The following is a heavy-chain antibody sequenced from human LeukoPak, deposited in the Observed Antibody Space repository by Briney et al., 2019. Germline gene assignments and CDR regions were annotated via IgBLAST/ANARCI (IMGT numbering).Heavy chain of an antibody. CDR3: AKGPVAGTPPPYDY. J-gene: IGHJ4*02. Sequence: PGRSLRLSCAASGFTFSSYGMPWVRQAPGKGLEWVAVISYDGSNKYYADSVKGRFTISRDNSKNTLYLQMNSLGAEDTAVYYCAKGPVAGTPPPYDYWGQGTLVTVSS. CDR2: ISYDGSNK. CDR1: GFTFSSYG. D-gene: IGHD6-19*01. V-gene: IGHV3-30*18.